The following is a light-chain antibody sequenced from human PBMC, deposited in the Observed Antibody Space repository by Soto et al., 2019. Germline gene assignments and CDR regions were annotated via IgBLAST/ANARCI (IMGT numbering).Light chain of an antibody. V-gene: IGKV3-11*01. J-gene: IGKJ4*01. CDR1: QSVSSY. CDR2: DAS. Sequence: EIVLTQSPATLSLSPGERATLSCWASQSVSSYLAWYQQKPGQAPRLLIYDASNRATGIPARFSGSGSGPDFTLTISSLEPEDSAVYYCQQRSNWPLTFGGGTKVEIK. CDR3: QQRSNWPLT.